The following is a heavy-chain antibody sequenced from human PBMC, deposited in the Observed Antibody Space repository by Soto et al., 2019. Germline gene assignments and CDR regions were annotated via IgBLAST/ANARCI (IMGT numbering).Heavy chain of an antibody. Sequence: QVQLVQSGAEVKKPGASVKVSCKASGNTFTSYDINWVRQATGHGLEWMGWINPNSGNIGYAQKFQGRVTMTRDTAIRTDYMEVSRLRSDDTAVYYCARGRASGSYYLLDYWGQGTLVTVSS. CDR2: INPNSGNI. CDR1: GNTFTSYD. V-gene: IGHV1-8*01. D-gene: IGHD3-10*01. J-gene: IGHJ4*02. CDR3: ARGRASGSYYLLDY.